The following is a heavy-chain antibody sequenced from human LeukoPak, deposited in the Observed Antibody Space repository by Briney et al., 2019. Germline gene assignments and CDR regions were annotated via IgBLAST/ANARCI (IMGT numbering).Heavy chain of an antibody. CDR2: ITQSGIT. J-gene: IGHJ4*02. Sequence: SETLSLTCAVYGGSFSGYYWSWIRQPPGKGPEWIGEITQSGITNYNPSLKSRVTISVDTSKNQFSLKLSSVTAADTAVYYCARLPRDYYFDYWGQGTLVTVSS. CDR1: GGSFSGYY. CDR3: ARLPRDYYFDY. V-gene: IGHV4-34*01.